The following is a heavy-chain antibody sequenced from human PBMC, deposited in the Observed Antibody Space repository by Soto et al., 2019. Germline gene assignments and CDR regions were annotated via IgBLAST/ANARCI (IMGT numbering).Heavy chain of an antibody. D-gene: IGHD3-22*01. V-gene: IGHV1-2*02. CDR2: INSNSGGT. Sequence: ASVKVSCKASGYTFTGYYMHCVRQAPGQGLEWMGWINSNSGGTNYAQKFQGRVTMTRDTSISSAYMELSSLRSDDTAVYYCARAVALVINEAEYFQHWGQGTLVTVSS. CDR1: GYTFTGYY. CDR3: ARAVALVINEAEYFQH. J-gene: IGHJ1*01.